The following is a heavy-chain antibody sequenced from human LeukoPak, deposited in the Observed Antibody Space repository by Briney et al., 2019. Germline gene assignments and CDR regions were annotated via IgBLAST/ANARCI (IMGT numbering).Heavy chain of an antibody. CDR3: ARAGLARHYYDSSAKSFDY. CDR1: GYTFTSYG. V-gene: IGHV1-18*01. J-gene: IGHJ4*02. CDR2: ISAYNGNT. Sequence: GASVKVSCKASGYTFTSYGISWVRQAPGQGLEWMGWISAYNGNTNYAQKLQGRVTMTTDTSTSTAYMELRSLRSDDTAVYYCARAGLARHYYDSSAKSFDYWGQGTLVTVSS. D-gene: IGHD3-22*01.